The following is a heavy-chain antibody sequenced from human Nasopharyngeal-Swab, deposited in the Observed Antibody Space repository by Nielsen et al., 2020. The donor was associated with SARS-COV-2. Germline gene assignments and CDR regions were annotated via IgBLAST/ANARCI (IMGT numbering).Heavy chain of an antibody. J-gene: IGHJ3*02. CDR1: GFTFNNYA. V-gene: IGHV3-64D*06. CDR3: VRVLLWFGESSDTFDI. D-gene: IGHD3-10*01. Sequence: ESLKISCSASGFTFNNYAMHWVRQAPGKGLEYVSGISSNGGSTDYADSVKGRCTISRDNSKSTLYLHMSSLRPEDTAVYYCVRVLLWFGESSDTFDIWGQGTTVTVSS. CDR2: ISSNGGST.